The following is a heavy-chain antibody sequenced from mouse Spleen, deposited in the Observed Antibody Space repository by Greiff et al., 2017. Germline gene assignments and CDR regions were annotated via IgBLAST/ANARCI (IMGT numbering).Heavy chain of an antibody. V-gene: IGHV5-9*02. J-gene: IGHJ1*01. CDR2: ISSGGSYT. CDR3: ARQGDGNYGDYWYFGV. CDR1: GFAFSSYD. Sequence: EVQLQESGGGLVKPGGSLKLSCAASGFAFSSYDMSWVRQTPEKRLEWVATISSGGSYTYSPDSVKGRFTISRDNARNTLYLQMSSLRSEDTALCYCARQGDGNYGDYWYFGVWGAGTTVTVSS. D-gene: IGHD2-1*01.